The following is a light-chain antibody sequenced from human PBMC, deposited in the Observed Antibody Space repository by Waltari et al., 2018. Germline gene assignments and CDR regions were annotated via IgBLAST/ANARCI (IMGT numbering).Light chain of an antibody. CDR3: CSYAGNYIWV. J-gene: IGLJ3*02. CDR1: TSDIGSSDI. CDR2: DVS. V-gene: IGLV2-23*02. Sequence: QSALTQPASVSGSPGQSVTISCTGPTSDIGSSDIVPWYQQHPGNAPKLIICDVSKRPSGVSDRFSGSKSGDTASLTISGLQCEDEADYYCCSYAGNYIWVFGGGTRLTVL.